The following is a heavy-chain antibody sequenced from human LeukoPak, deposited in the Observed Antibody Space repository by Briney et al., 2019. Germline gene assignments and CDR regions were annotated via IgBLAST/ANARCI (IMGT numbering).Heavy chain of an antibody. CDR2: MSYDGSNK. CDR3: AKDDLGYCSSTSCYAVDY. J-gene: IGHJ4*02. Sequence: PGRSLRLSCAASGFTFSSYGMHWVRQAPGKGLEWVAVMSYDGSNKYYADSVKGRFSISRDNSKNMLYLQMNCLRAEDTAVYYCAKDDLGYCSSTSCYAVDYWGQGTLVTVSS. D-gene: IGHD2-2*01. V-gene: IGHV3-30*18. CDR1: GFTFSSYG.